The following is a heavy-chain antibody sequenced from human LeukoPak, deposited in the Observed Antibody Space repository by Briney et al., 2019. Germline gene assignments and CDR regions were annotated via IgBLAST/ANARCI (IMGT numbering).Heavy chain of an antibody. Sequence: ASVKVSCKASGYTFTSYDINWVRQATGQGPEWMGWMNPNSGNTGYAQKFQGRVTITRNTSISTAYMELSSLRSEDTAVYYCARGPVQLGGDWFDPWGQGTLVTVSS. CDR1: GYTFTSYD. J-gene: IGHJ5*02. D-gene: IGHD5-18*01. CDR3: ARGPVQLGGDWFDP. CDR2: MNPNSGNT. V-gene: IGHV1-8*03.